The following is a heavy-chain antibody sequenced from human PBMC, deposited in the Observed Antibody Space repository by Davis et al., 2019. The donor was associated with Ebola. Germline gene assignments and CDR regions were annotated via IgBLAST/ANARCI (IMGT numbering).Heavy chain of an antibody. CDR3: ATDGAGPEYYFDS. D-gene: IGHD1-14*01. J-gene: IGHJ4*02. Sequence: GESLKISCAASGFGFSSHSMHWVRQAPGKGLEWVAVISSDAVNEYYGDSVKGRFTNSRDNTRNTLNLEMRRLREDDTALYYCATDGAGPEYYFDSWGQGTLVTVSS. CDR2: ISSDAVNE. V-gene: IGHV3-30*03. CDR1: GFGFSSHS.